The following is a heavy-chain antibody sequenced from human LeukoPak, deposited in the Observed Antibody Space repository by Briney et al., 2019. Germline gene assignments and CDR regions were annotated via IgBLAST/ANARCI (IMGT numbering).Heavy chain of an antibody. V-gene: IGHV3-23*01. Sequence: PGRSLRLSCAASGFTFSSYGMHWVRQAPGKGLEWVSAISGSGGTTLYADSVKGRFTISRDNSKSTLYLQMNSLRAEDTAVYYCAKDQGIQLWLKYFQHWGQGTLVTVSS. CDR2: ISGSGGTT. CDR3: AKDQGIQLWLKYFQH. CDR1: GFTFSSYG. J-gene: IGHJ1*01. D-gene: IGHD5-18*01.